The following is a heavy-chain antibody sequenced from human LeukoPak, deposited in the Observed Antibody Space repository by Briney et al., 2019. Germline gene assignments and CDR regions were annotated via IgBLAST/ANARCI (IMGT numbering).Heavy chain of an antibody. Sequence: GGSLRLSCAASGFTFSSYAMSWVRQAPGRGLEWVSAISGSGGSTYYADSVKGRFTISRDNSKNTLYLQMNSLRAEDTAVYYCASADYYDSSGPNWFDPWGQGTLVTVSS. D-gene: IGHD3-22*01. J-gene: IGHJ5*02. V-gene: IGHV3-23*01. CDR1: GFTFSSYA. CDR3: ASADYYDSSGPNWFDP. CDR2: ISGSGGST.